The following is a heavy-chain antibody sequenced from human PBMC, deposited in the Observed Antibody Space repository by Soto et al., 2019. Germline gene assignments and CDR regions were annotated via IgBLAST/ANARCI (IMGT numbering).Heavy chain of an antibody. CDR1: GFNFNSYT. J-gene: IGHJ6*04. Sequence: GGSLRLSCAASGFNFNSYTINWVRQAPGKRLEWLSSISGSGYIFSTDSVRGRFTISRDNAKNSVYLQINSLRAEDTAVYLCARDCSGGSCYPGMDVWGKGTTVTVSS. D-gene: IGHD2-15*01. CDR3: ARDCSGGSCYPGMDV. CDR2: ISGSGYI. V-gene: IGHV3-21*01.